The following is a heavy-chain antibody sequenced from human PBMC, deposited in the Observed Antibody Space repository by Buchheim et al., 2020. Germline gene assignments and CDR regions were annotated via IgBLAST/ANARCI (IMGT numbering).Heavy chain of an antibody. J-gene: IGHJ5*02. CDR3: ARDASLWFGELPFDP. V-gene: IGHV4-39*07. CDR1: GGSISSSSYY. Sequence: QLQLQESGPGLVKPSETLSLTCTVSGGSISSSSYYWGWIRQPPGKGLEWIGSIYYSGSTYYNPSLKSRVTISVDTSKNQSSLKLSSVTAADTAVYYCARDASLWFGELPFDPWGQGTL. D-gene: IGHD3-10*01. CDR2: IYYSGST.